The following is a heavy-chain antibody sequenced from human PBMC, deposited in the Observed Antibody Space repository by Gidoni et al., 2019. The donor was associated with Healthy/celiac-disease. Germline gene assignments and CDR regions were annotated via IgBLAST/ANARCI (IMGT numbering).Heavy chain of an antibody. CDR2: TYYSGIT. V-gene: IGHV4-31*03. CDR3: AGLKDIVVVPAAVNFDY. CDR1: GGSISGGGYY. Sequence: QVQLQESGPGLVKPSQTLFLPCTVPGGSISGGGYYWSWIRQHPGKGLAWIGYTYYSGITYYNPSLKSRVTISVDTSKNQFSLKLSSVTAADTAVYYCAGLKDIVVVPAAVNFDYWGQGTLVTVSS. J-gene: IGHJ4*02. D-gene: IGHD2-2*01.